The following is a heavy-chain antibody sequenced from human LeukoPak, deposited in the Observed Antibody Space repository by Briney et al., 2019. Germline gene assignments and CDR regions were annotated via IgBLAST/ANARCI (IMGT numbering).Heavy chain of an antibody. CDR3: ARGDSGYGPSYYYYYYMDV. D-gene: IGHD5-12*01. V-gene: IGHV1-69*05. CDR1: GGTFSSYA. CDR2: IIPIFGTA. J-gene: IGHJ6*03. Sequence: SVKVTCKASGGTFSSYAISWVRQAPGQGLEWMGGIIPIFGTANYAQKFQGRVTITTDESTSTAYMELSSLRSEDTAVYYCARGDSGYGPSYYYYYYMDVWGKGTTVTVSS.